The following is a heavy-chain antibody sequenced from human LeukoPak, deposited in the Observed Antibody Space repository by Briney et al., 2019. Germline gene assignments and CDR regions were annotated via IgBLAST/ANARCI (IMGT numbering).Heavy chain of an antibody. CDR3: ARDSGYEPINYYYYYGMDV. D-gene: IGHD5-12*01. CDR1: GFTFSDYY. J-gene: IGHJ6*02. Sequence: PGGSLRLSCAASGFTFSDYYMSWIRQAPGKGLEWVSYISSSGSTIYYADPVKGRFTISRDNAKNSLYLQMNSLRAEDTAVYYCARDSGYEPINYYYYYGMDVWGQGTTVTVSS. CDR2: ISSSGSTI. V-gene: IGHV3-11*01.